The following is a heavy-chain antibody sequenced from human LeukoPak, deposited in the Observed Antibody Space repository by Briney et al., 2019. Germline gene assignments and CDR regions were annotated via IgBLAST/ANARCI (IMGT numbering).Heavy chain of an antibody. D-gene: IGHD3-9*01. Sequence: SQTLSLTCAISGDSVSSNNGAWNWIRQSPSRGLEWLGRAYYRSKWYNDYAGSLISRITISPDTSKNQFSLQLYSVTPEDTAVYYCARDVGTTGWHTFDYWGQGTLVTVSS. J-gene: IGHJ4*02. CDR2: AYYRSKWYN. CDR1: GDSVSSNNGA. CDR3: ARDVGTTGWHTFDY. V-gene: IGHV6-1*01.